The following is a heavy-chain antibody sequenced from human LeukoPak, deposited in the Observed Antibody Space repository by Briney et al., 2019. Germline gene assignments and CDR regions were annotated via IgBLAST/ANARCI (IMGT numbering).Heavy chain of an antibody. CDR2: INPNSGGT. J-gene: IGHJ4*02. CDR1: GYTFTSYG. D-gene: IGHD6-13*01. CDR3: ARAAQQLVQVDY. Sequence: ASVKVSCKASGYTFTSYGISWVRQAPGQGLEWMGWINPNSGGTNYAQKFQGWVTMTRDTSISTAYMELSRLKSDDTAVYYCARAAQQLVQVDYWGQGTLVTVSS. V-gene: IGHV1-2*04.